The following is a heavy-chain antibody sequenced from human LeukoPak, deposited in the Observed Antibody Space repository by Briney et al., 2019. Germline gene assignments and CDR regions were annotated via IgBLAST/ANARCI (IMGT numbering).Heavy chain of an antibody. Sequence: GASVKFSCQASGGTFSSYAISWVRQAPGQGLEWMGGIIPIFGTANYAQKFQGRVTITRNTSISTAYMELSSLRSEDTAVYYCARVVATSAFDYWGQGTLVTVSS. J-gene: IGHJ4*02. CDR1: GGTFSSYA. D-gene: IGHD5-12*01. V-gene: IGHV1-69*05. CDR3: ARVVATSAFDY. CDR2: IIPIFGTA.